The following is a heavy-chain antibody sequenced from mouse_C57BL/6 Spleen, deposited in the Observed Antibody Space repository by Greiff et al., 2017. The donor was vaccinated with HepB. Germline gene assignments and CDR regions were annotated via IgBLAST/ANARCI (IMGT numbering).Heavy chain of an antibody. D-gene: IGHD2-4*01. CDR1: GFTFSDYG. J-gene: IGHJ4*01. V-gene: IGHV5-17*01. CDR2: ISSGSSTI. CDR3: ARGDYDDYAMDY. Sequence: EVQGVESGGGLVKPGGSLKLSCAASGFTFSDYGMHWVCQAPEKGLEWVAYISSGSSTIYYADTVKGRFTISRDNAKNTLFLQMTSLRSEDTAMYYCARGDYDDYAMDYWGQGTSVTVSS.